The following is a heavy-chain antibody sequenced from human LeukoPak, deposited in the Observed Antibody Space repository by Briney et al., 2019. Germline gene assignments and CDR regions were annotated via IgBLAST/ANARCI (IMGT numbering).Heavy chain of an antibody. J-gene: IGHJ6*02. V-gene: IGHV1-18*04. CDR2: ISAYNGNT. Sequence: ASVKVSCKASGYTFTGYYMHWVRQAPGQGLEWMGWISAYNGNTNYAQKLQGRVTMTTDTSTSTAYMGLRSLRSDDTAVYYCVRSISGSLTYYYYGMDVWGQGTTVTVSS. CDR3: VRSISGSLTYYYYGMDV. CDR1: GYTFTGYY. D-gene: IGHD1-26*01.